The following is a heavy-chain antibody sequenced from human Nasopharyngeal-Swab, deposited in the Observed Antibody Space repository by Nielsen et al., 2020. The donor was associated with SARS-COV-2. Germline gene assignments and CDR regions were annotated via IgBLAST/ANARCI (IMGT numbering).Heavy chain of an antibody. J-gene: IGHJ3*02. CDR3: ASYYDSEADAFDI. CDR1: GGSISSYY. Sequence: SETLSLTCTVSGGSISSYYWSWIRQPPGKGLEWIGYIYYSGSTNYNPSLKSRVTISVDTSKNQFSLKLSSVTAADTAVYYCASYYDSEADAFDIWGQGTMVTVSS. CDR2: IYYSGST. V-gene: IGHV4-59*13. D-gene: IGHD3-22*01.